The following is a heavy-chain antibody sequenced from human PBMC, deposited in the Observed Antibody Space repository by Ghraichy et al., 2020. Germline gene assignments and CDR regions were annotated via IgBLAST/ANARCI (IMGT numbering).Heavy chain of an antibody. CDR1: GFTFSSYA. J-gene: IGHJ5*02. D-gene: IGHD6-13*01. Sequence: GGSLRLSCAASGFTFSSYAMHWVRQAPGKGLEWVAVISYDGNNKYYADSVKGRFTISRDNSKNTLYLQMNSLRAEDTAVYYCAREGWDSSSWYTAYWFDPWGQGTLVTVSS. CDR2: ISYDGNNK. CDR3: AREGWDSSSWYTAYWFDP. V-gene: IGHV3-30*04.